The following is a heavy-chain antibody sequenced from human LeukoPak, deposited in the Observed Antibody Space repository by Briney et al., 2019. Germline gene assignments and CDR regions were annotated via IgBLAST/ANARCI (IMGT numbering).Heavy chain of an antibody. J-gene: IGHJ3*02. CDR2: ISSSGSTI. CDR1: GFTFSSYE. D-gene: IGHD6-13*01. CDR3: ARESWLAAAGSGDAFDI. Sequence: PGGSLRLSCAASGFTFSSYEMNWVRQAPGKGLEWVSYISSSGSTIYYADSVKGRFTISRDNAKNSLYLQMNSLRAEDTAVYYCARESWLAAAGSGDAFDIWGQGTMVTVSS. V-gene: IGHV3-48*03.